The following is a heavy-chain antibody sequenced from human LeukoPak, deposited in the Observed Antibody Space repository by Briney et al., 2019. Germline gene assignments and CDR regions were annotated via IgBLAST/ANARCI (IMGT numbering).Heavy chain of an antibody. V-gene: IGHV3-20*03. D-gene: IGHD7-27*01. CDR1: GFTFDDYG. J-gene: IGHJ4*02. Sequence: AGTLRLSSAASGFTFDDYGMSWVRQAPGKGLEWVSGINWNGGSTGYADSVKGRFTISRDNAKNSLYLQMNSLRAEDTALYYCARDLGMGYFDYWGQGTLVTVSS. CDR2: INWNGGST. CDR3: ARDLGMGYFDY.